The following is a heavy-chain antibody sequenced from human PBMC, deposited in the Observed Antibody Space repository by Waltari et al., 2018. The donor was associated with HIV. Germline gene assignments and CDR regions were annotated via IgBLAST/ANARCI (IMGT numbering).Heavy chain of an antibody. CDR3: AKMGGVFYRFDA. CDR1: GFTFSAYD. J-gene: IGHJ5*02. Sequence: QIHLVESGGGLVKPGGSLRLSCAASGFTFSAYDMSWIRQAPGEHPEWVSYINRGGSSKYFADFVNGRFTISRDNSENSLYLQMNNLRAEDTAVYYCAKMGGVFYRFDAWGQGTLVTVSS. D-gene: IGHD2-8*01. CDR2: INRGGSSK. V-gene: IGHV3-11*04.